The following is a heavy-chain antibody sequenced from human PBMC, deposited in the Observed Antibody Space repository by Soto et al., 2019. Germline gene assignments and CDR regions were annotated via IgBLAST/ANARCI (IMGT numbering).Heavy chain of an antibody. J-gene: IGHJ4*02. CDR1: GFTFSNYA. D-gene: IGHD3-22*01. CDR2: ITGSGDYT. CDR3: AKARYYDSTGYLYYFDY. V-gene: IGHV3-23*01. Sequence: PGGSLRLSCAASGFTFSNYAMSWVRQAPGKGLEWVSSITGSGDYTYYADSVKGRFTIPRDNSKNTLYLQMNSLRAEDTAVYYCAKARYYDSTGYLYYFDYWGQGTLVTVSS.